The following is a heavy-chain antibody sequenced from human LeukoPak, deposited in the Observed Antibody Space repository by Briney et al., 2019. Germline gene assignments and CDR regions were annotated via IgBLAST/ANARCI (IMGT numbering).Heavy chain of an antibody. CDR1: GYTFTGYY. CDR2: INPNSGGT. V-gene: IGHV1-2*02. D-gene: IGHD6-13*01. Sequence: ASVKVSCKASGYTFTGYYMHWVRQAPGQGLEWMGWINPNSGGTNYAQKFQGRVTMTRDTSISTAYMELSRLRSDDTAVYYCARELRGIAAAGGGYYGMDVWGQGTTVTVSS. J-gene: IGHJ6*02. CDR3: ARELRGIAAAGGGYYGMDV.